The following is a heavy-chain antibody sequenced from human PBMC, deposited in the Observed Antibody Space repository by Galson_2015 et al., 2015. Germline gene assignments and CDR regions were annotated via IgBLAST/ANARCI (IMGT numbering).Heavy chain of an antibody. J-gene: IGHJ4*02. CDR3: ARRPIDYDFWSGFDY. Sequence: LSLTCTVSGGSISSSSSYWGWIRQPPGKGLEWIGSIYYSGSTYYNPSLKSRVTISVDTSKNQFSLKLSSVTAADTAVYYCARRPIDYDFWSGFDYWGQGTLVTVSS. CDR2: IYYSGST. D-gene: IGHD3-3*01. V-gene: IGHV4-39*01. CDR1: GGSISSSSSY.